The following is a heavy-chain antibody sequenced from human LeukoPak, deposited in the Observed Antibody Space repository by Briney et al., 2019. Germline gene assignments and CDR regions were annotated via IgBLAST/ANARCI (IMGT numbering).Heavy chain of an antibody. Sequence: ASVKVSCKASGYTFTSYGISWVRQAPGQGLEWMGWISAYNGNTNYAQKLQGRVTMTTDTSTSTAYMELSSLRSEDTAVYYCAADVLQYGYFQHWGQGTLVTVSS. V-gene: IGHV1-18*01. J-gene: IGHJ1*01. CDR1: GYTFTSYG. CDR3: AADVLQYGYFQH. CDR2: ISAYNGNT. D-gene: IGHD2/OR15-2a*01.